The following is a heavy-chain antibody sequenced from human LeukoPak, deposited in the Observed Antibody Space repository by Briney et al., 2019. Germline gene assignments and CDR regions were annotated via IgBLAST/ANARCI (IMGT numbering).Heavy chain of an antibody. CDR3: ARDLTTVTTAVFAY. D-gene: IGHD4-11*01. Sequence: GGSLRLSCAASGFTFSSYSMNWVRQAPGKGLEWVSSISSSSTYIYYADSVKGRFTISRDKAKNSLYLQMNSLSAEDTAVYYCARDLTTVTTAVFAYWGQGTLVTVSS. V-gene: IGHV3-21*06. CDR1: GFTFSSYS. J-gene: IGHJ4*02. CDR2: ISSSSTYI.